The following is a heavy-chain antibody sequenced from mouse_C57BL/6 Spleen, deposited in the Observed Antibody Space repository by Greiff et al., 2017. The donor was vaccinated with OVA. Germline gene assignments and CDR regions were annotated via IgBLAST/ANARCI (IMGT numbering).Heavy chain of an antibody. CDR3: ARDGVMDY. D-gene: IGHD1-1*01. CDR2: INPNNGGT. V-gene: IGHV1-26*01. J-gene: IGHJ4*01. CDR1: GYTFTYYY. Sequence: EVQLQQSGPELVKPGASVKISCKASGYTFTYYYMNWVKQSHGKSLEWIGDINPNNGGTSYNQKFKGKATLTVDKSSSTAYMELRSLTSEDSAVYYCARDGVMDYWGQGTSVTVSS.